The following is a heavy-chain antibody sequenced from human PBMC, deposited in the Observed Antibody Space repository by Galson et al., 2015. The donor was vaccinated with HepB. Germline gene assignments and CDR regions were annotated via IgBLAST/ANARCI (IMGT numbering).Heavy chain of an antibody. CDR1: GASITSGAYY. J-gene: IGHJ6*03. V-gene: IGHV4-31*03. CDR2: IYYTGST. CDR3: ATISYVEYYMDV. Sequence: TLSLTCTVSGASITSGAYYWTWVRQHPGKGLEWIGYIYYTGSTYSSPSLKSRVTISIDTSKNPFSLKLSSVTAADTAVYYCATISYVEYYMDVWGKGTTVTVSS. D-gene: IGHD3-16*01.